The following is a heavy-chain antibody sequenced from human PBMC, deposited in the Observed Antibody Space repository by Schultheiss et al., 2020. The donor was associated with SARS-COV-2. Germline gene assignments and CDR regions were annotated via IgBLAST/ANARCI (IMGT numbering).Heavy chain of an antibody. Sequence: GGSLRLSCAASGFTFSSSWMHWVRQAPGKGLVWVSRINSDGSTTFYADSVKGRFTISRDNAKNTLYLQMNSLSAEDTAVYYCARSLWLQGGGVNYWGQGTLVTVSS. CDR1: GFTFSSSW. V-gene: IGHV3-74*01. CDR3: ARSLWLQGGGVNY. CDR2: INSDGSTT. J-gene: IGHJ4*02. D-gene: IGHD5-18*01.